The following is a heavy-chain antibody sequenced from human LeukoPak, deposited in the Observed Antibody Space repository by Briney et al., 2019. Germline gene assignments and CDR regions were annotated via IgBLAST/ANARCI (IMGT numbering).Heavy chain of an antibody. CDR2: IGGGGFNT. D-gene: IGHD2-21*01. CDR3: AKDNFGLVPYCFDS. V-gene: IGHV3-23*01. Sequence: GGSLRLSCVASGFTFTDYAMSWIRQAPGKGLEWVSSIGGGGFNTHYADSVKGRFSISRDTSTNTLYLEMNSLRADDSALYYCAKDNFGLVPYCFDSWGQGTLVTVSS. J-gene: IGHJ4*02. CDR1: GFTFTDYA.